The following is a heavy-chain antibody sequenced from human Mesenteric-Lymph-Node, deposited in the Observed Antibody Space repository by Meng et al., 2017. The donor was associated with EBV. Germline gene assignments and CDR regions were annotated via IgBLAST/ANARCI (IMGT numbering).Heavy chain of an antibody. Sequence: QLQLQESGPGLVKPSETLSLPCTVSGESINSNYYYWGWIRQPPGKGLQWIGSIYYSGTTFYNPSLKSRVTISVDTSKNQLSLKLTSVTAADTAVYYCARTPLYNWGDWGRGTLVTVSS. J-gene: IGHJ4*02. V-gene: IGHV4-39*01. D-gene: IGHD7-27*01. CDR2: IYYSGTT. CDR3: ARTPLYNWGD. CDR1: GESINSNYYY.